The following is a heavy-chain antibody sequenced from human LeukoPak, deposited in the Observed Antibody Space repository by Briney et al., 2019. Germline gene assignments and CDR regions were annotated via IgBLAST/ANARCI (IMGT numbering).Heavy chain of an antibody. CDR1: GFAFSGFA. V-gene: IGHV3-23*01. J-gene: IGHJ4*02. D-gene: IGHD4-17*01. CDR2: ISGSGGNT. Sequence: GGSLRLSCSASGFAFSGFAMGWVRQAPGKGLEWVSSISGSGGNTYYADSVEGRFTVSRDNSKSTLFLQMNSLRAEDRALYYCARGRGGDYVPSRFDYWGQGILVTVSS. CDR3: ARGRGGDYVPSRFDY.